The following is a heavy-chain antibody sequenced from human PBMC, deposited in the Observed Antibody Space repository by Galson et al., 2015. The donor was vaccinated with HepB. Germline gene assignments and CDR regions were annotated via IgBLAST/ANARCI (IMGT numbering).Heavy chain of an antibody. V-gene: IGHV3-7*01. J-gene: IGHJ4*02. CDR2: IKHDGSEK. CDR1: GFTFSSYW. Sequence: SLRLSCAASGFTFSSYWMSWVRQTPGKGLEWVANIKHDGSEKHYLDSVKGRFTISRDNAKNSLSLQMNSLRVDDTAMYYYATYLRSGPIDYWGQGTLVTVSS. CDR3: ATYLRSGPIDY. D-gene: IGHD2-15*01.